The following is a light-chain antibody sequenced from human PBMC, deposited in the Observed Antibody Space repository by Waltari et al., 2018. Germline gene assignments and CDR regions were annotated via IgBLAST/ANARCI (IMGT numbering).Light chain of an antibody. Sequence: QSVLTQPPSASGTPGQRVTISCSGSRSNIGSNAVNWYQQVPGTAPKLRIYTNDQRPSVVPYRFSGSKSGTSASLAISGLQSEDEAGYYCAAWDDSLSGFVFGTGTKVTVL. CDR1: RSNIGSNA. CDR3: AAWDDSLSGFV. J-gene: IGLJ1*01. CDR2: TND. V-gene: IGLV1-44*01.